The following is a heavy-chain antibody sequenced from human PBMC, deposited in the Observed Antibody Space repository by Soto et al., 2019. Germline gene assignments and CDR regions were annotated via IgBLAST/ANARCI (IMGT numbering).Heavy chain of an antibody. CDR2: ISSSSSTI. D-gene: IGHD3-3*01. CDR3: ARWPYYDFWSGYQGYYGMDV. V-gene: IGHV3-48*02. Sequence: GGSLRLSCAASGFTFSSYSMNWVRQAPGKGLEWVSYISSSSSTIYYADSVKGRFTISRDNAKNSLYLQMNSLRDEDTAVYYCARWPYYDFWSGYQGYYGMDVCGQGTTVTVSS. CDR1: GFTFSSYS. J-gene: IGHJ6*02.